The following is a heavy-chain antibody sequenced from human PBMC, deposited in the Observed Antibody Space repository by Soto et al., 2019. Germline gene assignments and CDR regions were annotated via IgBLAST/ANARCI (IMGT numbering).Heavy chain of an antibody. CDR1: GFSVSTNGMC. D-gene: IGHD6-13*01. CDR2: IDWDDDK. V-gene: IGHV2-5*08. J-gene: IGHJ4*02. Sequence: SGPTLVNPTETLTLSFTLSGFSVSTNGMCVSWIRQPPGKALEWLARIDWDDDKRYSPSLKSRLTITKDTSKNQVVLTMTNMDPVDTATYYCAHTILAAAGTGLLDYWGQGTLVTVSS. CDR3: AHTILAAAGTGLLDY.